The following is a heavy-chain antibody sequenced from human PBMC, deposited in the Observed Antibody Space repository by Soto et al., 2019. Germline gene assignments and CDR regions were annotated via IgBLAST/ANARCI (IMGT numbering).Heavy chain of an antibody. CDR1: GFTFTSYG. CDR3: AKVGRTSSSWYGEGMDY. J-gene: IGHJ4*02. Sequence: QVRLVESGGGVVQPGTSLRLSCAASGFTFTSYGMHWVRQAPGKGLEWVAVISYDGRYKYYGDSVKGRFTISRDNSKNTLDLQMNSLRAEDTAVYFCAKVGRTSSSWYGEGMDYWGQGTLVTVSS. V-gene: IGHV3-30*18. D-gene: IGHD6-13*01. CDR2: ISYDGRYK.